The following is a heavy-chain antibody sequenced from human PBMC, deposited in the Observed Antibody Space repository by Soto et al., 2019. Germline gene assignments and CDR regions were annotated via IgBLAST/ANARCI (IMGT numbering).Heavy chain of an antibody. CDR2: INHTGGT. CDR1: GGSVTGYY. J-gene: IGHJ5*02. D-gene: IGHD1-20*01. V-gene: IGHV4-34*01. CDR3: ATRITDCGFLILPFGA. Sequence: SETLSLTCAVYGGSVTGYYWNWIRQPPGTGLEWIGEINHTGGTPYTPSLKSRVTMSVDTSKTQFSLRMSSVTSADTALYYSATRITDCGFLILPFGAWGQGTHVT.